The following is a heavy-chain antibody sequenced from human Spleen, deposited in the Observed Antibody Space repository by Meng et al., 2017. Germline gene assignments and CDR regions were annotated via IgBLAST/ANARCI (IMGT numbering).Heavy chain of an antibody. CDR1: GGSINSGDYY. J-gene: IGHJ4*02. Sequence: QVQLQESGPGLVKPSETLSLTCTVSGGSINSGDYYWSWIRQPPGKGLEWIGYTYYSGRSYYNPSLKSRVTISVDTSENQFSLKLSSVTAAETAVYYCARVGPELGIWAYWGQGTLVTVSS. V-gene: IGHV4-30-4*01. CDR2: TYYSGRS. CDR3: ARVGPELGIWAY. D-gene: IGHD7-27*01.